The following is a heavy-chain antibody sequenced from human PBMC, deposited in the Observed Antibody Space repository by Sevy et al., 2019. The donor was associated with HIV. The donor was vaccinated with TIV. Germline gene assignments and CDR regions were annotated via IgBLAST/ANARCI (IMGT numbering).Heavy chain of an antibody. CDR2: ISAYNGNT. J-gene: IGHJ6*02. D-gene: IGHD3-9*01. V-gene: IGHV1-18*01. Sequence: ASVKVSCKASGYTFTSYGISWVRQAPGQGLEWMAWISAYNGNTNYAQKLQGRVTMTTDTSTSTAYMELRSLTSDDTAVYYCARDALRYFDWLLYRNYYGMDVWGQGTTVTVSS. CDR1: GYTFTSYG. CDR3: ARDALRYFDWLLYRNYYGMDV.